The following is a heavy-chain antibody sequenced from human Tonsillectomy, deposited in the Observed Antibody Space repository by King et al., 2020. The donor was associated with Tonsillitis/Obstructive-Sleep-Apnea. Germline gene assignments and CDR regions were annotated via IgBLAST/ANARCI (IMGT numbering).Heavy chain of an antibody. D-gene: IGHD6-13*01. CDR3: ASRTPGALEAGGAIDY. CDR2: IWYDGSNK. V-gene: IGHV3-33*01. Sequence: VQLVESGGGVVQPGRSLRLSCAVSGFTFSNYGMHWVRQAPGKGLEWVAAIWYDGSNKYYADSVKGRFTISRDNSKNTLSRQMNSLRAEDTGVYYCASRTPGALEAGGAIDYWGQGTLVIVSS. CDR1: GFTFSNYG. J-gene: IGHJ4*02.